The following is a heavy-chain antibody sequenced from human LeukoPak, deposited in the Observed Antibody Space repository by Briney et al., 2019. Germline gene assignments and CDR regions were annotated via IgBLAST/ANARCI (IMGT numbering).Heavy chain of an antibody. J-gene: IGHJ4*02. Sequence: GGSLRLSCAASGFTFSSYGMHWVRQAPGKGLEWVAVISYDGSNKYYADSVKGRFTISRDNSKNTLFLQMNSLSAEDTAVYYCAKAGSISWYDYWGQGALVTVSS. CDR1: GFTFSSYG. V-gene: IGHV3-30*18. CDR3: AKAGSISWYDY. CDR2: ISYDGSNK. D-gene: IGHD6-13*01.